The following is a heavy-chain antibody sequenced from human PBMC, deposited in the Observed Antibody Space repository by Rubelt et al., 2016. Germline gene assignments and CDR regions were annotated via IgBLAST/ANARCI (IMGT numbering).Heavy chain of an antibody. Sequence: SSYAINWVRQAPGKGLEWVSGISGSGDNTYYADSVRGRFTISRDNSKNTLYLQMNSLRAEDTATYYCAKDRFDTATTPDYWGRGTLVTVSS. J-gene: IGHJ4*02. D-gene: IGHD4-17*01. V-gene: IGHV3-23*01. CDR1: SSYA. CDR2: ISGSGDNT. CDR3: AKDRFDTATTPDY.